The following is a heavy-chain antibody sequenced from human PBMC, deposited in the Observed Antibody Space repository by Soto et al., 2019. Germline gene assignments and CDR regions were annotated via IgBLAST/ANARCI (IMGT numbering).Heavy chain of an antibody. CDR2: IWYDGSNK. V-gene: IGHV3-33*01. CDR3: ARDFGEVGYSSGWYKNFDY. J-gene: IGHJ4*02. CDR1: GFTFSSYG. Sequence: GGSLRLSCAASGFTFSSYGMHWVRQAPGKGLEWVAVIWYDGSNKYYADSVKGRFTISRDNSKNTLYLQMNSLRAEDTAVYYCARDFGEVGYSSGWYKNFDYWGQGTLVTVSS. D-gene: IGHD6-19*01.